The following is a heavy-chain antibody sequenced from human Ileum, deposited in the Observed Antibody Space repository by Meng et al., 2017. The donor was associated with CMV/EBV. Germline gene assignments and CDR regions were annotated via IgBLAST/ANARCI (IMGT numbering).Heavy chain of an antibody. CDR3: ARDIDALYYFDY. V-gene: IGHV3-30-3*01. Sequence: QVRLVEAGGGVVQPGRSLRLSCAACGFTFSSYAMHWVRQAPGKGLEWVAVISYDGSNKYYADSVKGRFTISRDNSKNTLYLQMNSLRAEDTAVYYCARDIDALYYFDYWGQGTLVTVSS. J-gene: IGHJ4*02. CDR1: GFTFSSYA. CDR2: ISYDGSNK. D-gene: IGHD3-16*02.